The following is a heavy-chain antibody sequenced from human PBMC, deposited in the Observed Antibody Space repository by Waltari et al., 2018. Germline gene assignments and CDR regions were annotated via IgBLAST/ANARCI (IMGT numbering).Heavy chain of an antibody. J-gene: IGHJ4*02. D-gene: IGHD6-6*01. CDR1: GFTFRSYA. CDR3: AKDMYSSSSGTIY. CDR2: ISGSGGST. Sequence: EVQLLESGGGLVQPGGSLRLSCAASGFTFRSYALSWVRQAPGKGLEWVSAISGSGGSTYYADSVKGRFTISRDNSKNTLYLQMNSLRAEDTAVYYCAKDMYSSSSGTIYWGQGTLVTVSS. V-gene: IGHV3-23*01.